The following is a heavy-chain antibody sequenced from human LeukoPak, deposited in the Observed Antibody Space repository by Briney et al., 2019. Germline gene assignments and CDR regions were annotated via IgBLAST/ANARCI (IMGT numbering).Heavy chain of an antibody. CDR2: ISYDGSNK. D-gene: IGHD2-15*01. CDR1: GFTFSSFG. CDR3: AKDRSGKYFDY. Sequence: GGSLRLSCAASGFTFSSFGLHWVRQAPGKGLEWVAVISYDGSNKYYADSVKGRFTISRDNSNNTLYLQMNSLRAEDTAVYYCAKDRSGKYFDYWGQGTLVTVSS. J-gene: IGHJ4*02. V-gene: IGHV3-30*18.